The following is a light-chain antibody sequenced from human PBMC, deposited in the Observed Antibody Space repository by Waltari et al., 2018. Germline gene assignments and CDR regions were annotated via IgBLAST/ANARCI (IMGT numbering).Light chain of an antibody. CDR1: QSLLHSNGYNY. Sequence: DIVMTQSPLSLPVTPGEPAPISCRSSQSLLHSNGYNYLDWYLQKPGQSPQLLIYLGSNRASGVPDRFSGSGSGTDFTLKISRVEAEDVGVYYCMQALQTWCTFGQGTKLEIK. CDR3: MQALQTWCT. V-gene: IGKV2-28*01. CDR2: LGS. J-gene: IGKJ2*02.